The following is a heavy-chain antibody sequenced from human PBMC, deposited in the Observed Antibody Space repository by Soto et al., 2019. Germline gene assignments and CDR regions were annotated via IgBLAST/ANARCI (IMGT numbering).Heavy chain of an antibody. D-gene: IGHD3-16*02. V-gene: IGHV4-31*03. CDR1: GGSISSGGYY. J-gene: IGHJ4*02. CDR2: IYYSGST. Sequence: LSLTCTVSGGSISSGGYYWSWIRQHPGKGLEWIGYIYYSGSTYYNPSLKSRVTISVDTSKNQFSLKLSSVTAADTAVYYCARSSLITFGGVIAPPFDYWGQGTLVTVSS. CDR3: ARSSLITFGGVIAPPFDY.